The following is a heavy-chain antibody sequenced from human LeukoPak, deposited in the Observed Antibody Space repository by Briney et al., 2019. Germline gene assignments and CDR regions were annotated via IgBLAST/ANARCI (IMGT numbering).Heavy chain of an antibody. CDR1: GYTFSNYW. D-gene: IGHD3-10*01. V-gene: IGHV3-74*01. J-gene: IGHJ2*01. Sequence: TGGSLRLSCAASGYTFSNYWMHWLREVAGKGLGWVSHINSDGRIINYADSVKGRFTISRDNAKNTLYLQMNSLRVEETAVYYYARGRGWYFDLWGRGTLVTVSS. CDR3: ARGRGWYFDL. CDR2: INSDGRII.